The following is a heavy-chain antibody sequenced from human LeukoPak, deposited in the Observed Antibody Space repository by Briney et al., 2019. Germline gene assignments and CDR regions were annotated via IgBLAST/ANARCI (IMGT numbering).Heavy chain of an antibody. CDR3: ARLEDHYDSSGSMLPFDY. D-gene: IGHD3-22*01. V-gene: IGHV4-34*01. CDR2: INHSGST. J-gene: IGHJ4*02. Sequence: GSLRLSCAASGFTFSSYAMSWVRQAPGKGLEWIGEINHSGSTNYNPSLKSRVTISVDTSKNQFSLKLSSVTAADTAVYYCARLEDHYDSSGSMLPFDYWGQGTLVTVSS. CDR1: GFTFSSYA.